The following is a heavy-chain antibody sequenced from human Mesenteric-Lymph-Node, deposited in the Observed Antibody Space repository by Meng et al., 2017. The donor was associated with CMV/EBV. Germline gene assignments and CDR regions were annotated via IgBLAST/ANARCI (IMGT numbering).Heavy chain of an antibody. V-gene: IGHV3-48*03. J-gene: IGHJ4*02. Sequence: GGSLRLSCAASGLTFSSYEMNWVRQAPGKGLEWISYISDSGSTIYYADSVKGRFTISRDNAKKSLDLQMNSLRAEDTALYYCAREVPGSGPAFDSWGQGTLVTVSS. CDR1: GLTFSSYE. CDR2: ISDSGSTI. CDR3: AREVPGSGPAFDS. D-gene: IGHD2-2*01.